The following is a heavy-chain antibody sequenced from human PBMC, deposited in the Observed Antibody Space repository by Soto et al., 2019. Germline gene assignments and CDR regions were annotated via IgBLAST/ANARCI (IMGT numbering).Heavy chain of an antibody. D-gene: IGHD6-19*01. V-gene: IGHV3-15*07. CDR2: IKSKTDGGTT. CDR1: GFTFSMVW. CDR3: TPLALKYSSGWYEFSD. Sequence: EVQLVESGGGLVKPGGSLRLSCAASGFTFSMVWMNWVRQAPGKGLEWVGRIKSKTDGGTTDDAAPVKGRFTISRDDSKNTLYLQMNSLKTEDTAVYYCTPLALKYSSGWYEFSDWGQGTLVTVSS. J-gene: IGHJ4*02.